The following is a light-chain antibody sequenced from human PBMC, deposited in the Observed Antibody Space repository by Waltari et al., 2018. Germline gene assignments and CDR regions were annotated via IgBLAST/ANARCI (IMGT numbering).Light chain of an antibody. CDR2: AAS. Sequence: DVQLTQSPSFLSASVGDRVTITCRASQGVGSYLAWYQQKPGEAPKLLIHAASTLPSGVPSRFSGSSSGTEFTLTVSSLQPEDFGTYYCQQVNTYPLTFGGGTKVEI. CDR3: QQVNTYPLT. J-gene: IGKJ4*01. V-gene: IGKV1-9*01. CDR1: QGVGSY.